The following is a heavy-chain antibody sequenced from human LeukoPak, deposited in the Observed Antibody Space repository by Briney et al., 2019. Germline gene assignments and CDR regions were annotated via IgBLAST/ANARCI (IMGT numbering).Heavy chain of an antibody. Sequence: GRSLRLSCAASGFTFSIYSMSWVRQAPGKGLEWVSYISSSNKYIYYADSVKGRFTISRDNAKNSLYLQMNSLRAEDTAVYYCARVGGAYSSSWYSHYYYYMDVWGKGTTVTISS. CDR2: ISSSNKYI. J-gene: IGHJ6*03. D-gene: IGHD6-13*01. V-gene: IGHV3-21*01. CDR1: GFTFSIYS. CDR3: ARVGGAYSSSWYSHYYYYMDV.